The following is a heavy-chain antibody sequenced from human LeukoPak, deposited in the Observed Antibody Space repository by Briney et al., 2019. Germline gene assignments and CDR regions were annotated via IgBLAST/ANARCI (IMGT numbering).Heavy chain of an antibody. CDR3: ARHYYDSSGYYHDAFDI. CDR1: GFTVSSNY. J-gene: IGHJ3*02. D-gene: IGHD3-22*01. Sequence: GGSLRLSCAASGFTVSSNYMSWVRQAPGKGLEWVSVIHSGGTTYYADSVKGRFTVSRDNSKNTLYLQMNSLRAEDTAVYYCARHYYDSSGYYHDAFDIWGQGTMVTVSS. V-gene: IGHV3-66*04. CDR2: IHSGGTT.